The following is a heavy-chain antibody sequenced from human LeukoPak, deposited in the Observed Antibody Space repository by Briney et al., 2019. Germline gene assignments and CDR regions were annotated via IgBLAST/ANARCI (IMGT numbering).Heavy chain of an antibody. CDR3: ARDQGYCSGGSCKFFNWFDP. Sequence: GGSLRLSCAASRFTFSSYGMHWVRQAPGKGLEWVAVIWYDGSNKYYADSVKGRFTISRDNSKNTLYLQMNSLRAEDTAVYYCARDQGYCSGGSCKFFNWFDPWGQGTLVTVSS. V-gene: IGHV3-33*01. CDR2: IWYDGSNK. CDR1: RFTFSSYG. J-gene: IGHJ5*02. D-gene: IGHD2-15*01.